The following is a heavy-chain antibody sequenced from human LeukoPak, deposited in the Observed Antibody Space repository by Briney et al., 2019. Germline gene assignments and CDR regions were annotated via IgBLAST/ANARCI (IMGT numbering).Heavy chain of an antibody. CDR3: AREGVATAGTAYDY. V-gene: IGHV3-23*01. J-gene: IGHJ4*02. D-gene: IGHD3-3*01. CDR2: ISGSGGST. CDR1: GFTFSSYA. Sequence: GGSLRLSCAASGFTFSSYAMSWVRQAPGKGLEWVSAISGSGGSTYYADSVKGRFIISRDNSKNMVYLQMNSLRPDDTAVYYCAREGVATAGTAYDYWGQGTLVTVSS.